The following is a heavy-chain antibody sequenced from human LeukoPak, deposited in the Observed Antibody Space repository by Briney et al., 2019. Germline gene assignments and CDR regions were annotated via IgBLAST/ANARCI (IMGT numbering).Heavy chain of an antibody. V-gene: IGHV2-5*01. Sequence: SGPTLVKPTQTLTLTCTFSGFSLSTSGVGVGWIRQPPGKALEWLALIYWNDDKRYSPSLKSRLAITKDTSKNQVVLTMTNMDPVDTATYYCAHLLIAAAGSPIDYWGQGTLVTVSS. D-gene: IGHD6-13*01. CDR1: GFSLSTSGVG. J-gene: IGHJ4*02. CDR2: IYWNDDK. CDR3: AHLLIAAAGSPIDY.